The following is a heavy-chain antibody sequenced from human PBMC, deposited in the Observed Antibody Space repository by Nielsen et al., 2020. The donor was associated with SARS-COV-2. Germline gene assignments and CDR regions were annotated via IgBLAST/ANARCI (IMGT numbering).Heavy chain of an antibody. J-gene: IGHJ4*02. V-gene: IGHV3-30*03. CDR3: ARGRVGSTTALDY. Sequence: ALRLSCAASGFTFSRYGMHWVRQAPGKGLEWVAVISYDGSNKYYVDSVKGRFTISRDNSKNTLYLQMNSLRVEDTAVYYCARGRVGSTTALDYWGQGTLVTVSS. D-gene: IGHD1-26*01. CDR2: ISYDGSNK. CDR1: GFTFSRYG.